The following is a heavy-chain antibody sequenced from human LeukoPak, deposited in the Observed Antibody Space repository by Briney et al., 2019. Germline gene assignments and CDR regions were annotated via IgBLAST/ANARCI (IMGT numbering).Heavy chain of an antibody. Sequence: RTGGSLGLSCAASGFIFGDYYMSWIRRAPGKGLEWISYISTGGSNMFYADSVKGRFIISRDNAKNSLYLQMNSLRVEDTAVYFCATYMDGWPEYFQHWGQGTLVAVSS. CDR3: ATYMDGWPEYFQH. CDR2: ISTGGSNM. D-gene: IGHD5-24*01. J-gene: IGHJ1*01. CDR1: GFIFGDYY. V-gene: IGHV3-11*04.